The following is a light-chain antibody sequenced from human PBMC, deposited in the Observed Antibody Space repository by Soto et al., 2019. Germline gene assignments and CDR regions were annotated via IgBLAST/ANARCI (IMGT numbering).Light chain of an antibody. J-gene: IGKJ1*01. V-gene: IGKV3-11*01. CDR3: QQRSNWPRT. CDR1: QSVSSY. Sequence: EIVLTQSPATLSLSPGERATLSCRASQSVSSYLAWYQQKPGQAPRLLIYHASNRATGIPARFSGSGSGTDFTLTISSLEPEDFAVYYCQQRSNWPRTFGQGTNVEIK. CDR2: HAS.